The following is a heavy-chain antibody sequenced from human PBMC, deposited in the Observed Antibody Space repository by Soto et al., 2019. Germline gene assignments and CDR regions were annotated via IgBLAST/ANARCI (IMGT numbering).Heavy chain of an antibody. CDR1: GYSISSGYY. Sequence: SETLSLTCAVSGYSISSGYYWGWIRQPPGKGLEWIGSIYHSGSTYYNPSLKSRVTISVDTSKNQFSLKLSSVTAADTAVYYCARSLYYGSGTPYYYGMDVWGQGNTVTAP. D-gene: IGHD3-10*01. J-gene: IGHJ6*02. CDR3: ARSLYYGSGTPYYYGMDV. V-gene: IGHV4-38-2*01. CDR2: IYHSGST.